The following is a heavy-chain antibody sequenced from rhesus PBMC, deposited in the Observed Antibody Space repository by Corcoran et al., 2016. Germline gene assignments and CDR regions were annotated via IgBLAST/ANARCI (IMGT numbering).Heavy chain of an antibody. V-gene: IGHV4S12*01. J-gene: IGHJ2*01. CDR3: ARTSGWGFLGYFDS. Sequence: QVQLQESGQGVVKPSETLSLTCAVSGGTISSGYYYWSWIRQPPGKGLEWIGDIDSNSERNKYNPSIKSRVTISKDTSKHHVSLMLRGVTATETAVYYCARTSGWGFLGYFDSWGPGTPITISS. D-gene: IGHD2-33*01. CDR2: IDSNSERN. CDR1: GGTISSGYYY.